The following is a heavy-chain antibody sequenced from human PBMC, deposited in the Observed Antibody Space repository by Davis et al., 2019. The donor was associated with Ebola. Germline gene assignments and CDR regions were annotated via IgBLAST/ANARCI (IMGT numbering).Heavy chain of an antibody. D-gene: IGHD3-10*01. CDR3: ARDLTMVRGVLGWFDP. CDR1: GGSISSYY. V-gene: IGHV4-59*01. J-gene: IGHJ5*02. Sequence: SETLSLTCTVSGGSISSYYWSWIRQPPGKGLEWIGYIYYSGSTNYNPALKSRVTISVDTSKNQFSLKLSSVTAADTAVYYCARDLTMVRGVLGWFDPWGQGTLVTVSS. CDR2: IYYSGST.